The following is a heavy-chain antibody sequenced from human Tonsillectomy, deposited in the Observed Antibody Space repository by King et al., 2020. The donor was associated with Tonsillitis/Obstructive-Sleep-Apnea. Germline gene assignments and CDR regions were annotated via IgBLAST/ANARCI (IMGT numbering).Heavy chain of an antibody. CDR1: GFSLSNARMG. D-gene: IGHD3-22*01. Sequence: TLKESGPVLVKPTETLTLTRTVSGFSLSNARMGVSWIRQPPGKALEWLAHIFSNDEKSYSTSLKSRLTISKDTSKSQVVLTMTNMNPVDTATYYCARIPGYYDGSNWFDPWGQGTLVTVSS. J-gene: IGHJ5*02. CDR3: ARIPGYYDGSNWFDP. CDR2: IFSNDEK. V-gene: IGHV2-26*01.